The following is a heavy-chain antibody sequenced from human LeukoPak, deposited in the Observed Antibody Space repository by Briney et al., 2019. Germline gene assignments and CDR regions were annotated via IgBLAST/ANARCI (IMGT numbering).Heavy chain of an antibody. CDR3: ARDGWDVEMATISLDY. CDR2: ISSSGSTI. Sequence: GGSLRLSCAASGFTFSSYSMNWVRQAPGKGLEWVSYISSSGSTIYYADSVKGRFTISRDNAKNSLYLQMNSLRAEDTAVYYCARDGWDVEMATISLDYWGQGTLVTVSS. D-gene: IGHD5-24*01. CDR1: GFTFSSYS. J-gene: IGHJ4*02. V-gene: IGHV3-48*04.